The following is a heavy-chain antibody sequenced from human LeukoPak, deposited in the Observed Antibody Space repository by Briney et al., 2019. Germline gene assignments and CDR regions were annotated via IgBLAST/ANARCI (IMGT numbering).Heavy chain of an antibody. V-gene: IGHV4-59*08. D-gene: IGHD3-22*01. CDR2: IYYSGST. CDR3: ARLPHTHYYDS. CDR1: GGSISSYY. Sequence: SETLSLTCTVSGGSISSYYWSWIRQPPGKGLEWIGYIYYSGSTNYNPSLKSRVTISVDTSKNQFSLKLSSVTAADTAVYYCARLPHTHYYDSWGQGTLVTVSS. J-gene: IGHJ4*02.